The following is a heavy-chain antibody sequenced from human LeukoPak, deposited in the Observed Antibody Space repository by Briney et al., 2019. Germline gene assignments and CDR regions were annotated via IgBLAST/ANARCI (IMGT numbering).Heavy chain of an antibody. Sequence: PSETLSLTCTVSGGSISSSSYYWGWIRQPPGKGLEWIGSIYYSGSTYYNPSLKSRVTISVDTSKNQFSLKLSSVTAADTAVYYCARGPITIFGVVIIHPFDYCGQGTLVTVSS. J-gene: IGHJ4*02. CDR3: ARGPITIFGVVIIHPFDY. V-gene: IGHV4-39*07. CDR2: IYYSGST. D-gene: IGHD3-3*01. CDR1: GGSISSSSYY.